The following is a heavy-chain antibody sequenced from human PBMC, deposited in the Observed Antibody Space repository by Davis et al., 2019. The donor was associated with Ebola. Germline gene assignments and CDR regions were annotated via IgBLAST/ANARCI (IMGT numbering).Heavy chain of an antibody. CDR1: GFTFSSYG. CDR3: ARDLDYHEGGGDFDAFDM. V-gene: IGHV3-33*01. D-gene: IGHD2-21*02. Sequence: GESLKISCAASGFTFSSYGMHWVRQAPGKGLEWVALIWYDGSNENYADSVKGRFTISRDNAKNSLYLQMNSLRVEDTAVYYCARDLDYHEGGGDFDAFDMWGQGTMVTVSS. CDR2: IWYDGSNE. J-gene: IGHJ3*02.